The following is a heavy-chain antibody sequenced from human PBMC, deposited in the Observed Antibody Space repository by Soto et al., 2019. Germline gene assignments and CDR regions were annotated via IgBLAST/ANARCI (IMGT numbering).Heavy chain of an antibody. CDR2: IYHSGST. CDR1: GYSISSGYY. D-gene: IGHD3-10*01. CDR3: ATSRKYYYGSGSYDYYYYGMDV. Sequence: SETLSLTCAVSGYSISSGYYWGWIRQPPGKGLEWIGSIYHSGSTYYNPPLKSRVTISVDTSKNQFSLKLSSVTAADTAVYYCATSRKYYYGSGSYDYYYYGMDVWGQGTTVTVSS. J-gene: IGHJ6*02. V-gene: IGHV4-38-2*01.